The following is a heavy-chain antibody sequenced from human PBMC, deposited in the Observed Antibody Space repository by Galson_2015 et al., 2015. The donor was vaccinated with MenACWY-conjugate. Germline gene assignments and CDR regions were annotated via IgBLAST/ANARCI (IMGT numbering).Heavy chain of an antibody. V-gene: IGHV5-51*01. J-gene: IGHJ6*02. CDR2: ISPLDSKT. Sequence: SGEAVKKAGESLTISCKGSGSNFITYWLGWVRQMPGKGLEWVGIISPLDSKTRYRPALEGLVCISADKSIRIASLQWNSLQASDPAMYYCARHPPGGRGMDVWGQGTTVTVSS. CDR3: ARHPPGGRGMDV. D-gene: IGHD2-8*02. CDR1: GSNFITYW.